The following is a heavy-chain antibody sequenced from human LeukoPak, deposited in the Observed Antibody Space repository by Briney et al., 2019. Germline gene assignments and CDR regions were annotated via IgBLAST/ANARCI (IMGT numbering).Heavy chain of an antibody. Sequence: GGSLRLSCAASGFTFSSYAMSWVRQAPGKGLEWVSATSGSGGSTYYADSVKGRFTISRDNSKNTLYLQMNSLRAEDTAVYYCAVTMVRGGPTYYYYYGMDVWGQGTTVTVSS. CDR1: GFTFSSYA. V-gene: IGHV3-23*01. D-gene: IGHD3-10*01. J-gene: IGHJ6*02. CDR3: AVTMVRGGPTYYYYYGMDV. CDR2: TSGSGGST.